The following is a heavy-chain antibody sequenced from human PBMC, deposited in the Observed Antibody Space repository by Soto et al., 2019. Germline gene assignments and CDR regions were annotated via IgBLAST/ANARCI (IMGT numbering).Heavy chain of an antibody. D-gene: IGHD6-13*01. V-gene: IGHV3-7*01. J-gene: IGHJ6*02. CDR1: GFTLSSYW. CDR2: IKQDGSEK. Sequence: EVQLVESGGGLVQPGGSLRLSCAASGFTLSSYWMSWVRQAPGKGLEWVANIKQDGSEKDYVDSVKGRFTISRDNAKNLLYLQMNSLGAEDTAVYYCARAGSWYGHSYYYYGMDVWGQGTTVTVSS. CDR3: ARAGSWYGHSYYYYGMDV.